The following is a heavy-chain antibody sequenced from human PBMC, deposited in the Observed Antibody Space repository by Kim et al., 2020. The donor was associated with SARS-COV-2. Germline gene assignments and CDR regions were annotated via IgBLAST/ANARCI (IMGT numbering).Heavy chain of an antibody. J-gene: IGHJ6*02. Sequence: GGSLRLSCAASGFTFSSYSMNWVRQAPGKGLEWVSSISSSSSYIYYADSVKGRFTISRDNAKNSLYLQMNSLRAEDTAVYYCARDQLWEGNYYGSGNRRSCYYCMDVWGQGTTVTVSS. CDR3: ARDQLWEGNYYGSGNRRSCYYCMDV. D-gene: IGHD3-10*01. CDR2: ISSSSSYI. V-gene: IGHV3-21*01. CDR1: GFTFSSYS.